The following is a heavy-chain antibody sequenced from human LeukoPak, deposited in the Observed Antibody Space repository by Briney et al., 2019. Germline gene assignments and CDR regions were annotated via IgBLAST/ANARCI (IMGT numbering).Heavy chain of an antibody. Sequence: ASVTVSCKVSGCTLTELSMHWVRQAPGKGLEWMGGFDPEDGETIYAQKFQGRVTMTEDTSTDTAYMELSSLRSEDTAVYYCATWDPASCYFDSWGQGTLVTVSS. V-gene: IGHV1-24*01. CDR2: FDPEDGET. CDR1: GCTLTELS. J-gene: IGHJ4*02. D-gene: IGHD1-26*01. CDR3: ATWDPASCYFDS.